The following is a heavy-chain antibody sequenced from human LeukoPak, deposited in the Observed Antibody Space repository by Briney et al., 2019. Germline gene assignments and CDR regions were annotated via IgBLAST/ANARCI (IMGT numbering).Heavy chain of an antibody. CDR1: GFTFSNFA. J-gene: IGHJ6*03. CDR2: ISGSGGSR. CDR3: AKGVDASGIYYYFYMDV. Sequence: GGSLRLSCAASGFTFSNFAMTWVRQAPGKGLEWVSSISGSGGSRYYVDSVKGRFTISRDKSKNTLYLQMNNLRAEDTAVYYGAKGVDASGIYYYFYMDVWGKGTTVSVSS. V-gene: IGHV3-23*01. D-gene: IGHD3-16*01.